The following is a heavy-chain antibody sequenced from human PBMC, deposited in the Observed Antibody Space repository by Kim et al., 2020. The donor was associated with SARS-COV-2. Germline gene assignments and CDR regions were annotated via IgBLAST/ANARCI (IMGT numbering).Heavy chain of an antibody. Sequence: ASVKVSCKASGYTFTSYAMNWVRQAPGQGLEWMGWINTNTGNPTYAQGFTGRFVFSLDTSVSTAYLQISGLKAEDTAVYYCARDAGITIFGVVISNYYYYMDVWGKGTTVTVSS. CDR1: GYTFTSYA. D-gene: IGHD3-3*01. CDR3: ARDAGITIFGVVISNYYYYMDV. J-gene: IGHJ6*03. V-gene: IGHV7-4-1*02. CDR2: INTNTGNP.